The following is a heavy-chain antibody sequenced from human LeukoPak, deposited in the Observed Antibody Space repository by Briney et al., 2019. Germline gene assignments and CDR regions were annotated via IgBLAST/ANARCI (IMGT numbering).Heavy chain of an antibody. CDR1: GGSISSGGYS. D-gene: IGHD6-19*01. V-gene: IGHV4-30-2*01. Sequence: SETLSLTCAVSGGSISSGGYSWSWIRQPPGKGLEWIGYIYHSGSTYYNPSLKSRVTISVDRSKNQFSLKLSSVTAADTAVYYCARGSYSSGWYGRYYYYGMDVWGQGTTVTVSS. J-gene: IGHJ6*02. CDR3: ARGSYSSGWYGRYYYYGMDV. CDR2: IYHSGST.